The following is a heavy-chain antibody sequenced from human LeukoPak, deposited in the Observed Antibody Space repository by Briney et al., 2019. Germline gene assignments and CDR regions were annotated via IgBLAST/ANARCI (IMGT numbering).Heavy chain of an antibody. Sequence: ASVKVSCKASGYTFTSYGISWVRQAPGQGLEWMGGIIPIFGTANYAQKFQGRVTITTDESTSTAYMELSSLRSEDTAVYYCARDAIRGATTDEVGYYYYYMDVWGKGTTVTVSS. D-gene: IGHD5-12*01. CDR2: IIPIFGTA. CDR1: GYTFTSYG. CDR3: ARDAIRGATTDEVGYYYYYMDV. J-gene: IGHJ6*03. V-gene: IGHV1-69*05.